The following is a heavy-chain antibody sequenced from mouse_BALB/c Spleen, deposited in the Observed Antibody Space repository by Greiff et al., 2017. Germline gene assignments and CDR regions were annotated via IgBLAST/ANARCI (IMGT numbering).Heavy chain of an antibody. V-gene: IGHV2-9*02. Sequence: QVQLKESGPGLVAPSQSLSITCTVSGFSLTSYGVHWVRQPPGKGLEWLGVIWAGGSTNYNSALMSRLSISKDNSKSQVFLKMNSLQTDDTAMYYCARDQIDYGSSLYAMDYWGQGTSVTVSS. CDR3: ARDQIDYGSSLYAMDY. CDR2: IWAGGST. J-gene: IGHJ4*01. CDR1: GFSLTSYG. D-gene: IGHD1-1*01.